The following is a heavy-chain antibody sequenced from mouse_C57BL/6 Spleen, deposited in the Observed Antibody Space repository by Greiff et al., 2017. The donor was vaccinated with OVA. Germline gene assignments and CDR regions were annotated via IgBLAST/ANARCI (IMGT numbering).Heavy chain of an antibody. CDR1: GFTFSDSG. CDR2: ISSGSSTI. Sequence: EVQGVESGGGLVKPGGSLKLSCAASGFTFSDSGMHWVRQAPETGLEWVAYISSGSSTIYYADTVKGRFTISRANAKNTLFMQMTSLRSEDTAMYYCARPYYYGSSPHWYFDVWGTGTTVTVSA. V-gene: IGHV5-17*01. CDR3: ARPYYYGSSPHWYFDV. D-gene: IGHD1-1*01. J-gene: IGHJ1*03.